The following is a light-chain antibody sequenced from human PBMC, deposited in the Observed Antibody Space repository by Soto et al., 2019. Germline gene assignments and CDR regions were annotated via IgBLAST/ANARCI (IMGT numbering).Light chain of an antibody. CDR3: QEYGTWWT. Sequence: EIVMTQSPATLSVSPGERATLSCRASQSVSSNLAWYQQKPGQAPRLLIYGASTRATGIPARFSGSGSGTDFTLTIISLQSEDFAVYYCQEYGTWWTFGQETKVEIK. V-gene: IGKV3-15*01. CDR2: GAS. CDR1: QSVSSN. J-gene: IGKJ1*01.